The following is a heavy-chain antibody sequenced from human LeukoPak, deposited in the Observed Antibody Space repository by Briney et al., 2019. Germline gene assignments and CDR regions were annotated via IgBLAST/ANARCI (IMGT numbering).Heavy chain of an antibody. V-gene: IGHV4-59*11. CDR1: GGSLSSHY. CDR2: IYYSGST. CDR3: ARVGSGSYGPEYFQH. Sequence: SETLSLTCTVSGGSLSSHYWSWVRQPPGKGLEWIGYIYYSGSTNYIPSLKSRVTISVDTSKNQFSLKLSSVTAADTAVYYCARVGSGSYGPEYFQHWGQGTLVTVSS. J-gene: IGHJ1*01. D-gene: IGHD3-10*01.